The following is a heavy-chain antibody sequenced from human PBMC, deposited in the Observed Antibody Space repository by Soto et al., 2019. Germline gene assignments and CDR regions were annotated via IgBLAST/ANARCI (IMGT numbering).Heavy chain of an antibody. J-gene: IGHJ4*02. CDR2: ISYDGSNK. CDR3: ASSLTAAGRVSYSPKGHFDY. D-gene: IGHD6-13*01. CDR1: GFTFCSYG. Sequence: GGSPRLSCAACGFTFCSYGMHWVRQDPGKGLEWVAVISYDGSNKYYADSVKGRFTISRDNSKNTLYLQMNSLRAEDTAVYYCASSLTAAGRVSYSPKGHFDYWGQGTQVTVSS. V-gene: IGHV3-30*03.